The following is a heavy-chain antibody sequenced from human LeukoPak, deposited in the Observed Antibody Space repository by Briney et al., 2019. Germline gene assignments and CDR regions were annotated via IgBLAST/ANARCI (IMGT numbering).Heavy chain of an antibody. CDR2: ISSGSTTL. D-gene: IGHD6-19*01. CDR1: GFTFSTYS. Sequence: GGSLRLSCAASGFTFSTYSMNWVRPAPGKGLEWVSYISSGSTTLCYADSVKGRFTISRDNAESSLYLQMNSLRDEDTAVYYCARVYSSGWPFDFWGQGTLVTVSS. CDR3: ARVYSSGWPFDF. V-gene: IGHV3-48*02. J-gene: IGHJ4*02.